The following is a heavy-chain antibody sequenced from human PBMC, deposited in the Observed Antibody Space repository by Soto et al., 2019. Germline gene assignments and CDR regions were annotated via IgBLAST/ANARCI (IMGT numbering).Heavy chain of an antibody. V-gene: IGHV3-53*01. D-gene: IGHD2-15*01. CDR1: GFTVSSNY. J-gene: IGHJ6*02. CDR3: ARDLAGGGLGLGHYYYGMDV. CDR2: IYSGGST. Sequence: GGSLRLSCAASGFTVSSNYMSWVRQAPGKGVEWVSVIYSGGSTYYADSVKGRFTISRDNSKNTLYLQMNSLRAEDTAVYYCARDLAGGGLGLGHYYYGMDVWGQGTTVTVSS.